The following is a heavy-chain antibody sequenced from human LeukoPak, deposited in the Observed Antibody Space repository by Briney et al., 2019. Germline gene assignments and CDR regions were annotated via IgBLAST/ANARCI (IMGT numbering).Heavy chain of an antibody. V-gene: IGHV4-59*12. Sequence: SETLSLTCTVSGGSISSYYWSWIRQPPGKGLEWIGYIYYSGSTNYNPSLKSRVTISVDTSKNQFSLKVSSVTAADTAVYYCAREIRRAEAGYFDYWGQGTLVTVSS. CDR1: GGSISSYY. J-gene: IGHJ4*02. D-gene: IGHD6-13*01. CDR2: IYYSGST. CDR3: AREIRRAEAGYFDY.